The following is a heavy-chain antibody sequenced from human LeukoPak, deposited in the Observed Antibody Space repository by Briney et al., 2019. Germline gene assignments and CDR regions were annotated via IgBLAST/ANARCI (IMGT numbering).Heavy chain of an antibody. Sequence: GGSLRLSCAASGFTFSSYAMHWVRQAPGKGLEWVAVISYDGSNKYYADSVKGRFTISRDNSKNTLYLQMNSLRAEDTAVYYCARDILLWFGESEEFDPWGQGTLVTVSS. CDR2: ISYDGSNK. CDR1: GFTFSSYA. J-gene: IGHJ5*02. CDR3: ARDILLWFGESEEFDP. V-gene: IGHV3-30-3*01. D-gene: IGHD3-10*01.